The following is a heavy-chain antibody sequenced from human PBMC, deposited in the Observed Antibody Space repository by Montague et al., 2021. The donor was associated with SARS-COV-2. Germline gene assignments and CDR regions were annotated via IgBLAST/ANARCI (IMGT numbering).Heavy chain of an antibody. CDR2: ISYSART. CDR3: ARSYYYGSGTYVYNYYMDV. V-gene: IGHV4-39*01. D-gene: IGHD3-10*01. J-gene: IGHJ6*03. Sequence: SETLSLTCTVSGGSVSSSPCYWGRLRQPPGRGLEWVGSISYSARTYFSPSLKSRLTISVDSSENHFSLRLSSVTAAATAVYYCARSYYYGSGTYVYNYYMDVWGKGTTVTVSS. CDR1: GGSVSSSPCY.